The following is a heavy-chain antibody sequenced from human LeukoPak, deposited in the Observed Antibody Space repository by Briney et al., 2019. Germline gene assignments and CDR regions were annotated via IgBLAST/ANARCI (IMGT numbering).Heavy chain of an antibody. CDR1: GFTFSSYT. D-gene: IGHD2-21*02. CDR3: VRKPVGDMPFDY. CDR2: ISSTSGVI. Sequence: KTGGSLRLSCAASGFTFSSYTMNWVRQAPGEGREGVSTISSTSGVIYYADSMKGRFTISRDNAKNSLYLQMNSLRAEDTAVYYCVRKPVGDMPFDYWGQGTLVTVSS. J-gene: IGHJ4*02. V-gene: IGHV3-21*01.